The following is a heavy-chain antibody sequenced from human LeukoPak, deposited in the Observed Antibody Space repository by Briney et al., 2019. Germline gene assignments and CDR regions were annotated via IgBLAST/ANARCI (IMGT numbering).Heavy chain of an antibody. J-gene: IGHJ4*02. CDR1: GFTFSSYA. V-gene: IGHV3-30-3*01. CDR3: ARERKAVRPRGGFDY. CDR2: ISYDGSNK. Sequence: GRSLRLSCAASGFTFSSYAMHWVRQAPGKGLEWVAVISYDGSNKYYADSVKGRFTISRDNSKNTLYLQMNSLRAEDTAVYYCARERKAVRPRGGFDYWGQGTLVTVSS. D-gene: IGHD6-6*01.